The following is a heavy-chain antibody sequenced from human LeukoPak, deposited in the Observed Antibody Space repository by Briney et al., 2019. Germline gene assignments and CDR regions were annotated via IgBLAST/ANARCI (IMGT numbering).Heavy chain of an antibody. CDR3: AGVDTAMVYFDY. CDR2: IYYSGST. CDR1: GGSISSYY. Sequence: PSETLSLTCTVSGGSISSYYWSWIRQPPGKGLEWIGNIYYSGSTNYNPSLKSRVTISVDTSKNQFSLKLSSVTAADTAVYYCAGVDTAMVYFDYWGQGTLVTVSS. V-gene: IGHV4-59*01. J-gene: IGHJ4*02. D-gene: IGHD5-18*01.